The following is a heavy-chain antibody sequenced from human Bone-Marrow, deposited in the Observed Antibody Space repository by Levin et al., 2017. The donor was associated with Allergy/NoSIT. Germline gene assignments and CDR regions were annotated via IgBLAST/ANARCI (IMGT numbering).Heavy chain of an antibody. J-gene: IGHJ4*02. CDR1: GGSISSGDYY. CDR2: IYSGGNT. V-gene: IGHV4-31*03. Sequence: SETLSLTCTVSGGSISSGDYYWYGIRQHPGKGLEYIGYIYSGGNTYYNPSLESRVTISVDTSQNQFSLKLSSVTAADTAVYYCASDLYGDYPTDWGQGTLVTVSS. CDR3: ASDLYGDYPTD. D-gene: IGHD4-17*01.